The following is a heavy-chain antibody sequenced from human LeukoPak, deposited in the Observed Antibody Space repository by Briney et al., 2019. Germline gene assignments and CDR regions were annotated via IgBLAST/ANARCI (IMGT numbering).Heavy chain of an antibody. J-gene: IGHJ6*03. CDR2: LYYGGST. CDR1: GGSISSTAYS. CDR3: ARETSQKGAHYMDV. Sequence: SETLSLTCIVSGGSISSTAYSWGWIRQPPGKGLEWIGNLYYGGSTYYNPSLKSRVTISVDTSKNQFSLKLSSVTAADTAVYYCARETSQKGAHYMDVWGKGTTVTISS. V-gene: IGHV4-39*07. D-gene: IGHD3-16*01.